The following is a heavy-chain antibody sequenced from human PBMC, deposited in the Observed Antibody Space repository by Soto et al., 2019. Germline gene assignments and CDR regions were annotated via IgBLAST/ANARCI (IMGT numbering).Heavy chain of an antibody. J-gene: IGHJ3*02. CDR1: GGSISSSSYY. CDR2: IYYSGST. CDR3: ARGNYDILTDHDAFDI. V-gene: IGHV4-39*01. D-gene: IGHD3-9*01. Sequence: SETLSLTCTVSGGSISSSSYYWGWIRQPPGKGLEWIGSIYYSGSTYYNPSLKSRVTISVDTSKNQFSLKLSSVTAADTAVYYCARGNYDILTDHDAFDIWGQGTIVTVSS.